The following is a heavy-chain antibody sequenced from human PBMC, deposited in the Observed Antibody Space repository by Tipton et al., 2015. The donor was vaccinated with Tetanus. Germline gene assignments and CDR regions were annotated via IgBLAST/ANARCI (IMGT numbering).Heavy chain of an antibody. CDR3: ARGSCGYSGYDCGMDV. V-gene: IGHV4-30-2*01. Sequence: LRLSCAVSGGSISSGGYSRSWIRQPPGKGLEWIGYIYHSGSTYYNPSLKSRVTIPVDRSKNQFSLKLSSVTAADTAVYYCARGSCGYSGYDCGMDVWGQGTTVTVSS. CDR2: IYHSGST. J-gene: IGHJ6*02. CDR1: GGSISSGGYS. D-gene: IGHD5-12*01.